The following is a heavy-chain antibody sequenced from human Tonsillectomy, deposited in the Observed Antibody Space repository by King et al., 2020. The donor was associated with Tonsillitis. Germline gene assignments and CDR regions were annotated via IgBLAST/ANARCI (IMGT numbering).Heavy chain of an antibody. CDR1: GFTFSNAW. D-gene: IGHD3-9*01. CDR2: IKSKTDGGTT. V-gene: IGHV3-15*01. J-gene: IGHJ4*02. Sequence: QLVQSGGGLVKPGGSLRLSCAASGFTFSNAWMSWVRQAPGKGLEWVGRIKSKTDGGTTDYAAPVKGRFTISRDASKNTVYRQMNSLKAEDTAVYYCTTTRDNILTGYYVGGQGTLVTVSS. CDR3: TTTRDNILTGYYV.